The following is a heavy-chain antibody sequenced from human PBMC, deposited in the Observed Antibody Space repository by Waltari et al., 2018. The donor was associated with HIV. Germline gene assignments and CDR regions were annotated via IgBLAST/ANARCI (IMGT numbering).Heavy chain of an antibody. CDR3: ARDRIAVTGSYYYGMDV. D-gene: IGHD6-19*01. J-gene: IGHJ6*02. Sequence: QVQLVQSGAEVKKPGDSVKVSCKASGYTFTGYYMHWVRQAPGQGLEWMGWINPKSDGTNYAQKFQGRVTMTRDTSTSTAYMELSRLRSDDTALYYCARDRIAVTGSYYYGMDVWGQGTTVTVSS. CDR2: INPKSDGT. V-gene: IGHV1-2*02. CDR1: GYTFTGYY.